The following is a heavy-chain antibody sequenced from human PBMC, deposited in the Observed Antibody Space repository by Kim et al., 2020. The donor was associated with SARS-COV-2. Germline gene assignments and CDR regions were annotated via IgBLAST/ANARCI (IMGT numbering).Heavy chain of an antibody. J-gene: IGHJ4*02. D-gene: IGHD5-18*01. Sequence: ETLSLTCTVSGGSVSSGDYYWTWIRQPPGKGLEWIGYIYYSGSTNYNPSLKSRVTISADTSKTQFSLKLDSVTAADTAVYYCARGSYGYDHWGQGTLVTVSS. CDR2: IYYSGST. V-gene: IGHV4-61*08. CDR3: ARGSYGYDH. CDR1: GGSVSSGDYY.